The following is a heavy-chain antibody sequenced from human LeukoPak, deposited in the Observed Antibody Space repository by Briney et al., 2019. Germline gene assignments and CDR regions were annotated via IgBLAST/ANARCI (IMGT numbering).Heavy chain of an antibody. CDR2: IIPIFGTA. CDR3: AREEAAAALPFDY. Sequence: ASVKVSCKASGGTFSSYAISWVRQAPGQGLEWMGRIIPIFGTANSAQKFQGRVTITTDESTSTAYMELSSLRSEDTAVYYCAREEAAAALPFDYWGQGTLVTVSP. CDR1: GGTFSSYA. J-gene: IGHJ4*02. V-gene: IGHV1-69*05. D-gene: IGHD6-13*01.